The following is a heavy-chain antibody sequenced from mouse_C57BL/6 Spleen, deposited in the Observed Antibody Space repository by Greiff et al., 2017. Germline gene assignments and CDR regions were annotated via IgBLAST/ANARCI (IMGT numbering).Heavy chain of an antibody. Sequence: VQLQQSGPVLVKPGASVKMSCKASGYTFTDYYMNWVKQSHGKSLEWIGVINPYNGGTSYNQKFKGKATLTVDKSSSTAYMELNSLTSEDSAVYYCARGFITTPHWYFDVWGTGTTVTVSS. D-gene: IGHD1-1*01. V-gene: IGHV1-19*01. CDR1: GYTFTDYY. CDR2: INPYNGGT. CDR3: ARGFITTPHWYFDV. J-gene: IGHJ1*03.